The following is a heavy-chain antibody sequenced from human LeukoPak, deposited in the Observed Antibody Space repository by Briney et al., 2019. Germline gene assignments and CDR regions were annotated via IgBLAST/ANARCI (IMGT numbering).Heavy chain of an antibody. CDR2: IYSGDST. J-gene: IGHJ3*02. Sequence: GGSLRLFCAASGFTVSSNYMSWVRQAPGKGLEWVSVIYSGDSTYYADSVKGRFTISRDNSKNTLYLQMNSLRAEDTAVYYCARGYSSGKGNAFDIWGQGTMVTVSS. V-gene: IGHV3-53*01. CDR3: ARGYSSGKGNAFDI. CDR1: GFTVSSNY. D-gene: IGHD6-19*01.